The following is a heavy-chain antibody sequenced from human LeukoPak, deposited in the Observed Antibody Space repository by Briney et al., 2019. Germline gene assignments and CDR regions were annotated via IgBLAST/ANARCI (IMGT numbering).Heavy chain of an antibody. CDR3: ARARSGKWGFDY. D-gene: IGHD1-26*01. J-gene: IGHJ4*02. CDR1: GGSFSGYY. V-gene: IGHV4-34*01. Sequence: SETLSLTCAVYGGSFSGYYWSWIRQPPGKGLEWIGEINHSGSTNYNPSLKSRVTISVDTSKNQFSLKLSSVTAADTAVYYCARARSGKWGFDYWGQGTLVTVSS. CDR2: INHSGST.